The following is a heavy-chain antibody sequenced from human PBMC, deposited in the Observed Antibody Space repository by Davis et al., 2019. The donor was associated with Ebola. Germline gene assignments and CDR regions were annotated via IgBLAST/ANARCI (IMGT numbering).Heavy chain of an antibody. D-gene: IGHD6-6*01. V-gene: IGHV4-30-4*01. CDR3: ARGYSSSPGWFDP. CDR2: IYYSGST. J-gene: IGHJ5*02. CDR1: GGSISSGDYY. Sequence: PSETLSLTCTVSGGSISSGDYYWSWIRQPPGKGLEWIGYIYYSGSTYYNPSLKSRVTISVDTSKNQFSLKLSSVTAADTAVYYCARGYSSSPGWFDPWGQGTLVTVSS.